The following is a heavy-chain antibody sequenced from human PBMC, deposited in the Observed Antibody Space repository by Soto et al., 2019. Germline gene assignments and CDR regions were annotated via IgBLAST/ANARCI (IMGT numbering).Heavy chain of an antibody. J-gene: IGHJ4*02. D-gene: IGHD3-10*01. CDR2: ISPMFGAA. CDR3: AMEVQVHTPAFVY. Sequence: QVQLVQSGAEMQKPGSSVKVSCQSSGGTFNTYAMNWVRQAPGQGPEWMGDISPMFGAANYAPKFQGRVTITADDSTGTSYMQLSSLTSEDTALYFCAMEVQVHTPAFVYWGQGTLVTVSS. CDR1: GGTFNTYA. V-gene: IGHV1-69*19.